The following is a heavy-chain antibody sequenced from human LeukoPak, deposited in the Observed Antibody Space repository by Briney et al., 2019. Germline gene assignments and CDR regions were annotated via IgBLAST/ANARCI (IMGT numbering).Heavy chain of an antibody. CDR3: AKDRGSGTYYLIPDY. Sequence: PGGSLRLSCETSGFLFSGFGMHWVRQSPGKGLEWIAFISYDGSKKYYGDSVKGRFTIHRDSSKNILYLQMNALTTEDTAVYYCAKDRGSGTYYLIPDYWGQGTLVIVSS. CDR2: ISYDGSKK. D-gene: IGHD3-10*01. J-gene: IGHJ4*02. CDR1: GFLFSGFG. V-gene: IGHV3-30*02.